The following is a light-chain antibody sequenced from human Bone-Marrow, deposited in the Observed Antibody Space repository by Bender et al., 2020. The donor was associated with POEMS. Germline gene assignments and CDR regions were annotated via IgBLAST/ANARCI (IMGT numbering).Light chain of an antibody. CDR2: DDS. CDR3: QSFDTSLSGWV. J-gene: IGLJ3*02. V-gene: IGLV3-21*02. Sequence: SYVVTQPTSVSVAPGQTAKITCGGDSIGRISVQWYQLKPGQAPVLVVYDDSDRPSGIPERFSGSKSGTSVSLAITGLQAEDEADYYCQSFDTSLSGWVFGAGTKLTV. CDR1: SIGRIS.